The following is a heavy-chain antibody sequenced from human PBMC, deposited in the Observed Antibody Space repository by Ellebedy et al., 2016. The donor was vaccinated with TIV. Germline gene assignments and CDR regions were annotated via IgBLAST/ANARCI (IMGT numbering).Heavy chain of an antibody. V-gene: IGHV3-23*01. J-gene: IGHJ3*02. CDR3: TKRGVAWAAFDI. CDR1: GFTFRDFA. D-gene: IGHD7-27*01. Sequence: GESLKISCAASGFTFRDFAMNWVRLPPGTGLEWVSAISPSGDITYFADSVKGRFTISRDNSQDTVHLQMHSLRAEDTAVYYCTKRGVAWAAFDIWGPGTLVTVSS. CDR2: ISPSGDIT.